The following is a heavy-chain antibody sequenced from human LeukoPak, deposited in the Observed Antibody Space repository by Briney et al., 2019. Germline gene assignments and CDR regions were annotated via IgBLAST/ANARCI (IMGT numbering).Heavy chain of an antibody. CDR1: GYTFTSYG. CDR3: ARDTPSSSGWPHYYYYGMDV. CDR2: ISAYNGNT. Sequence: ASVKVSCKASGYTFTSYGISWVRQAPGQGLEWMGWISAYNGNTNYAQKLQGRVTMTTDTSTSTAYMELRSLRSDDTAVYYCARDTPSSSGWPHYYYYGMDVWGQGTTVTVSS. J-gene: IGHJ6*02. D-gene: IGHD6-19*01. V-gene: IGHV1-18*01.